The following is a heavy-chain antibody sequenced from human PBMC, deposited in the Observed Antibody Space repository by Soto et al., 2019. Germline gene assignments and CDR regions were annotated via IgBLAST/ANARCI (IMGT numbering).Heavy chain of an antibody. CDR2: INHSGST. CDR3: ARGYSYGHYYFDY. J-gene: IGHJ4*02. V-gene: IGHV4-34*01. Sequence: QVQLQQWGAGLLKPSETLSLTCAVYGGSFSGYYWSWIRQPPGKGLEWIGEINHSGSTNYNPSLKSRVTISVDTSKNQFSLKLSSVTAADTAVYYCARGYSYGHYYFDYWGQGTLVTVSS. CDR1: GGSFSGYY. D-gene: IGHD5-18*01.